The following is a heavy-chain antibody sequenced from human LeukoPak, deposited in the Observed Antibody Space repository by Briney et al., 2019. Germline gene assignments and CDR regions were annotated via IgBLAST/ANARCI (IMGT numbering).Heavy chain of an antibody. V-gene: IGHV4-59*12. CDR1: GGSINSYY. Sequence: PSETLSLTCTVSGGSINSYYWSWIRQPPGKGLECIGYIHYTGSTNYNPSLKSRVTISVDPSKNQFSLKLSSVTAADTAVYYCARLIVGCSDGVCYKGHVSWGQGTLVTVSS. CDR3: ARLIVGCSDGVCYKGHVS. CDR2: IHYTGST. D-gene: IGHD2-8*01. J-gene: IGHJ5*02.